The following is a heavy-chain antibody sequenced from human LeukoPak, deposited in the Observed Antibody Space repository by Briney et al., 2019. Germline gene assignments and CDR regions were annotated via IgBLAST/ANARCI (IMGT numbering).Heavy chain of an antibody. Sequence: GGSLRLSCAASGFTVSSNYMSWFRQAPGKGLEWVGFIRSKAYGGTTEYAASVKGGFTISRDDSKSIAYLQMNSLKTEDTAVYYCTRDPRGSYGPDAFDIWGQGTMVTVSS. CDR1: GFTVSSNY. V-gene: IGHV3-49*03. CDR3: TRDPRGSYGPDAFDI. J-gene: IGHJ3*02. D-gene: IGHD1-26*01. CDR2: IRSKAYGGTT.